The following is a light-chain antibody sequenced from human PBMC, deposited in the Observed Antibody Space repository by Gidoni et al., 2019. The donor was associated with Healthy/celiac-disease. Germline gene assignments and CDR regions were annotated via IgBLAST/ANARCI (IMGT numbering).Light chain of an antibody. Sequence: EIVMTQSPATLSVSPGERATLSCRASKSVSSNLAWYQQKPGQAPRLLIYGASTRATGIPARFSGSGSGTEFTLTISSLQSEDFAVYYCQQYNTWPPGTFXXXTKVEIK. CDR3: QQYNTWPPGT. V-gene: IGKV3-15*01. J-gene: IGKJ1*01. CDR2: GAS. CDR1: KSVSSN.